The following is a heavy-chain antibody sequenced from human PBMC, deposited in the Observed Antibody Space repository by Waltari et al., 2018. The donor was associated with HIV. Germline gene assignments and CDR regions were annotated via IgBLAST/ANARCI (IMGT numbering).Heavy chain of an antibody. J-gene: IGHJ4*02. D-gene: IGHD3-10*01. V-gene: IGHV3-20*04. CDR3: ARDYGSGSYYNY. CDR2: INWNGGST. Sequence: EVQLVESGGGVVRPGGSLRLSCGASGFNLDGFGMSWVRQAPGKGLEWVSGINWNGGSTGYADSVKGRFSISRDNAKNSLYLQMNSLRAEDTALYYCARDYGSGSYYNYWGQGTLVTVSS. CDR1: GFNLDGFG.